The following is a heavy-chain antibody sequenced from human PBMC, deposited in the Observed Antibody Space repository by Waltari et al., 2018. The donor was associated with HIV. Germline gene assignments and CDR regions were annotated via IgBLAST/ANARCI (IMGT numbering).Heavy chain of an antibody. J-gene: IGHJ4*02. CDR1: GGSISSSSYY. V-gene: IGHV4-39*01. CDR2: IYYSGST. D-gene: IGHD6-13*01. Sequence: QLQLQESGPGLVKPSETLSLICTVSGGSISSSSYYRGWIRQPPGKGLEWIGSIYYSGSTYYNPSLKSRVTISVDTSKNQFSLKLSSVTAADTAVYYCARPYSSSWYYFDYWGQGTLVTVSS. CDR3: ARPYSSSWYYFDY.